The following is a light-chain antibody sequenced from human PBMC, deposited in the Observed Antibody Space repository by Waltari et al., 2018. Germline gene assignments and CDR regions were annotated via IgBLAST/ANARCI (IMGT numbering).Light chain of an antibody. CDR2: DAS. J-gene: IGKJ2*01. Sequence: EIVLTQSPGTLSLSPGERATLSSRASQNVKNNNYLDWYQQKPGQAPRLLIYDASRRATGIPDRFSGSGSGTDFTLTISRLEPEDFAVYSCHQYGTSPRTFGLGTKLEIK. CDR3: HQYGTSPRT. V-gene: IGKV3-20*01. CDR1: QNVKNNNY.